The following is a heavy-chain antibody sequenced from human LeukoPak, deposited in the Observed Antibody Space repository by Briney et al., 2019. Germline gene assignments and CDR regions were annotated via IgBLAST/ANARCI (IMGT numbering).Heavy chain of an antibody. Sequence: GRSLRLSCAASGFTFSSYWMHWVRQAPGKGLVWVSRINSDGSSTSYADSVKGRFTISRDNAKNTLYLQMNSLRAEDTAVYYCARARYSYGYGGYFDYWGQGTLVTVSS. V-gene: IGHV3-74*01. J-gene: IGHJ4*02. CDR1: GFTFSSYW. D-gene: IGHD5-18*01. CDR2: INSDGSST. CDR3: ARARYSYGYGGYFDY.